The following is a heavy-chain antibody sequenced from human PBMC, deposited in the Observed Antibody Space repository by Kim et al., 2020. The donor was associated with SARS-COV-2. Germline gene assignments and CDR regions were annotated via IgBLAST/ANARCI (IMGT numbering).Heavy chain of an antibody. V-gene: IGHV3-48*03. CDR2: ISSSGSTI. CDR3: ARGAQYYDNGVGMDV. CDR1: GFTFSSYE. Sequence: GGSLRLSCAASGFTFSSYEMNWVRQAPGKGLEWVSYISSSGSTIYYADSVKGRFTISRDNAKNSLYLQMNSLRAEDTAVYYCARGAQYYDNGVGMDVWGQGTTVTVSS. J-gene: IGHJ6*02. D-gene: IGHD3-9*01.